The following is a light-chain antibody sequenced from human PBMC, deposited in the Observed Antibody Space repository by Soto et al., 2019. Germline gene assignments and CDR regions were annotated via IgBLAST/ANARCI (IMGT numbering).Light chain of an antibody. Sequence: DIQMTQSPSSLSASVGDRVAITCRASQSIRNYLNWYQQKPGKVPNLLIYGASSLQSGVPSRFSGSGSETDSTLTINNLQPEDFATYYCQQSYTAVFTFGPGTKVDIK. J-gene: IGKJ3*01. CDR1: QSIRNY. CDR2: GAS. CDR3: QQSYTAVFT. V-gene: IGKV1-39*01.